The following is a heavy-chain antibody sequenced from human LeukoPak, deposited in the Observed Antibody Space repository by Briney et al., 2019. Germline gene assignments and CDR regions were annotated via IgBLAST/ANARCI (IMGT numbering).Heavy chain of an antibody. CDR2: IYYTGNT. CDR1: GVSISSSYSY. CDR3: ARQTGSGLFILP. Sequence: SSETLSLTCTVSGVSISSSYSYWGWIRQPPGMGLEWIGSIYYTGNTYYNASLKSQVSISIDTSKNQFSLKLTSVTAADTAVYYCARQTGSGLFILPGGQGTLVTVSS. J-gene: IGHJ4*02. D-gene: IGHD3/OR15-3a*01. V-gene: IGHV4-39*01.